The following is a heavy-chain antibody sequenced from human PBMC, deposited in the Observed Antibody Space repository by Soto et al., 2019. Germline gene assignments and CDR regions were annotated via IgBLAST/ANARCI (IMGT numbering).Heavy chain of an antibody. J-gene: IGHJ2*01. CDR3: ARWYRLGVTTTVGQTRYFDL. V-gene: IGHV4-34*01. CDR2: INHSGST. Sequence: PSETLSLTCAVFGGSFSGYYWSWIRQPPGKGLEWIGEINHSGSTNYNPSLKSRLTISVDTSKNQSSPKLRSVPAADTAVYYCARWYRLGVTTTVGQTRYFDLWGRGTLVTVSS. CDR1: GGSFSGYY. D-gene: IGHD2-15*01.